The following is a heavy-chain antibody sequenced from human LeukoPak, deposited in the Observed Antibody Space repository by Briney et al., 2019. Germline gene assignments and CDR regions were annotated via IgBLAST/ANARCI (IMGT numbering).Heavy chain of an antibody. CDR3: ARGAPGLHYRSIDY. V-gene: IGHV3-48*01. D-gene: IGHD4-11*01. J-gene: IGHJ4*02. Sequence: GGSLRLSCAASGFTFSSYWMNWARQAPGKGLEWVSYISSSSTTIYYADSVKGRFTISRDNAKNSLYLQMNSLRAEDTAVYYCARGAPGLHYRSIDYWGQGTLVTASS. CDR1: GFTFSSYW. CDR2: ISSSSTTI.